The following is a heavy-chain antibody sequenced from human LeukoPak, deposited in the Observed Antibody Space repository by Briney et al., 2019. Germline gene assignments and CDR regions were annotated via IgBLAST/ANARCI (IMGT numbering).Heavy chain of an antibody. Sequence: ASVKVSCKASGYTFTSYAMNWVRQAPGQGLEWMGWINTNTGNPTYAQGFTGRFVFSLDTPVSTAYLQISSLKAEDTAVYYCARARSGWPHDAFDIWGQGTMVTVSS. CDR3: ARARSGWPHDAFDI. D-gene: IGHD6-19*01. V-gene: IGHV7-4-1*02. CDR2: INTNTGNP. CDR1: GYTFTSYA. J-gene: IGHJ3*02.